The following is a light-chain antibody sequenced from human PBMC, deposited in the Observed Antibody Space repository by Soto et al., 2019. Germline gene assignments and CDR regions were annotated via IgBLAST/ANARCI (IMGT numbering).Light chain of an antibody. CDR1: QSVLYSPNNKNY. CDR3: QQYGRPPVT. CDR2: WAS. Sequence: DIVMTQSPDSLAVSLGERATINCKSSQSVLYSPNNKNYLAWYQQTPRQPPKLLIYWASTRESGVPDRFSGSGSGADFTLTISRLEPEDFAVYFCQQYGRPPVTFGQGTRLEIK. J-gene: IGKJ5*01. V-gene: IGKV4-1*01.